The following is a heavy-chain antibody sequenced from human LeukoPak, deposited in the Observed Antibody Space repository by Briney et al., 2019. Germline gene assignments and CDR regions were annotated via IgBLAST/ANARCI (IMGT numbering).Heavy chain of an antibody. CDR3: AKESRLIWFGESDY. J-gene: IGHJ4*02. V-gene: IGHV3-33*06. Sequence: PGGSLRLSCAASGFTFSSYGMHWVRQAPGKGLEWVAVIWYDGSNKYYADSVKGRFTISRDNSKNTLYLQMNSLRAEDTAVYYCAKESRLIWFGESDYWGQGTLVTVSS. CDR1: GFTFSSYG. CDR2: IWYDGSNK. D-gene: IGHD3-10*01.